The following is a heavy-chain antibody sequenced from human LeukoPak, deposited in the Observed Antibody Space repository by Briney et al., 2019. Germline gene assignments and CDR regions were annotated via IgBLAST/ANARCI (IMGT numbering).Heavy chain of an antibody. V-gene: IGHV1-46*01. CDR3: AREGSSWYMLDY. Sequence: ASVKVSCTASGYTFTSYYMHWVRQAPGQGLEWMGIINPSGGSTSYAQKFQGRVTMTRDTSTSTVYMELSSLRSEDTAVYYCAREGSSWYMLDYWGQGTLVTVSS. CDR2: INPSGGST. J-gene: IGHJ4*02. D-gene: IGHD6-13*01. CDR1: GYTFTSYY.